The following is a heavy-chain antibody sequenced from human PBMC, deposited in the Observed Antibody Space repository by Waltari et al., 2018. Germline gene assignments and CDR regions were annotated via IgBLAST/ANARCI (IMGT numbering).Heavy chain of an antibody. CDR2: INHSGST. CDR1: GGSFSGYY. CDR3: ARGTTVTPRAYYYYYYYMDV. Sequence: QVQLQQWGAGLLKPSETLSLTCAVYGGSFSGYYWSWIRQPPGKGLEWIGEINHSGSTNYNPSLKSRVTISVDTSKNQCSLKLSSVTAADTAVYYCARGTTVTPRAYYYYYYYMDVWGKGTTVTVSS. D-gene: IGHD4-17*01. V-gene: IGHV4-34*01. J-gene: IGHJ6*03.